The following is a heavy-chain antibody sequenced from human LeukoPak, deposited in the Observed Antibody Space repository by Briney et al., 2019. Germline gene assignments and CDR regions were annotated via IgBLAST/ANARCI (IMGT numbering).Heavy chain of an antibody. CDR3: ARSRRYYDSSGYYRKTGYYYYYMDV. CDR2: IYTSGST. V-gene: IGHV4-4*07. D-gene: IGHD3-22*01. Sequence: SETLSLTCTVSGGSISSYYWSWIRQPAGKGLGWIGRIYTSGSTNYNPSLKSRVTMSVDTSKNQFSLKLSSVTAADTAVYYCARSRRYYDSSGYYRKTGYYYYYMDVWGKGTTVTVSS. J-gene: IGHJ6*03. CDR1: GGSISSYY.